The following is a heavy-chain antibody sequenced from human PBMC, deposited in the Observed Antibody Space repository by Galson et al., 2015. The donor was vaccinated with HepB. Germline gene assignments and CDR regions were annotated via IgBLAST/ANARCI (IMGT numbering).Heavy chain of an antibody. D-gene: IGHD6-13*01. CDR3: ARDPGGAAAAPYYFDY. CDR1: GYTFTSYY. Sequence: SVKVSCKASGYTFTSYYMHWVRQAPGRGLEWMGIINPSGGSTSYAQKFQGRVTMTRDTSTSTVYMELSSLRSEDTAVYYCARDPGGAAAAPYYFDYWGQGTLVTVSS. CDR2: INPSGGST. J-gene: IGHJ4*02. V-gene: IGHV1-46*01.